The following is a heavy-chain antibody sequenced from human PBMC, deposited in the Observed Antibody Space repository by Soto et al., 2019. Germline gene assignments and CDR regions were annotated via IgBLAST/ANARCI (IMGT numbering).Heavy chain of an antibody. CDR3: AHSHMVRGVIFGY. CDR1: GFSLSTGGVG. J-gene: IGHJ4*02. D-gene: IGHD3-10*01. V-gene: IGHV2-5*01. Sequence: SGPTLANPTQPLTLTCTFSGFSLSTGGVGVGWIRQRPGKAPKVLAIIYWNDDKHYSPSLNSRLTITKDTSKIQVIVTMTNMDPVFSATYSCAHSHMVRGVIFGYWGQGTLVTVSS. CDR2: IYWNDDK.